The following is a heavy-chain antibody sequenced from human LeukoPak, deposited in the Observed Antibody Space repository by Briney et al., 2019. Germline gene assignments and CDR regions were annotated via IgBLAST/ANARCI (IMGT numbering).Heavy chain of an antibody. CDR1: GFTFSSYA. V-gene: IGHV3-23*01. D-gene: IGHD6-6*01. Sequence: QAGGSLRLSCAASGFTFSSYAMSWVRQAPGKGLEWVSAISGSGGSTYYADSVKGRFTISRDNSKNTLYLQMNSLRAEDTAVYYCAKDRPSLHFYYYGMDVWGQGTLVTVSS. CDR3: AKDRPSLHFYYYGMDV. CDR2: ISGSGGST. J-gene: IGHJ6*02.